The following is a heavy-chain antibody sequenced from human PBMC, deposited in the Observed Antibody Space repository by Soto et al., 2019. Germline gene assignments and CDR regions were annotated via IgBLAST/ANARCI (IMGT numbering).Heavy chain of an antibody. J-gene: IGHJ4*02. CDR3: ASTAAASVRGDY. V-gene: IGHV4-39*01. CDR2: IYYSGST. Sequence: PSETLSLTCTVSGGSISSSSYYWGWIRQPPGKGLEWIGSIYYSGSTYYNPSLKSRVTISVDTSKNQFSLKLSSVTAADTAVYYCASTAAASVRGDYWGQGTLVTVSS. CDR1: GGSISSSSYY. D-gene: IGHD6-13*01.